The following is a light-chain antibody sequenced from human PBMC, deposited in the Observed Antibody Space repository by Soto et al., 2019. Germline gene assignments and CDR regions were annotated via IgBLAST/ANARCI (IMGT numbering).Light chain of an antibody. CDR1: QSISSW. CDR2: KAS. Sequence: DIQMTQSPSILSASVGDRVTITCRASQSISSWLAWYQQKPGKAPNLLIYKASHLENGVPSRFSGSGSGTEFTLTISSLQPEDFATYYCQQSYSSPPTFGQGTKVEIK. CDR3: QQSYSSPPT. V-gene: IGKV1-5*03. J-gene: IGKJ1*01.